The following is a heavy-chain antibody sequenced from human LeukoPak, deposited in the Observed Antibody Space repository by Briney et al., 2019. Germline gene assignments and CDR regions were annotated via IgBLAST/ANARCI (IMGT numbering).Heavy chain of an antibody. CDR1: GFTFSSYG. CDR3: AKVTSMRIGENFDY. V-gene: IGHV3-23*01. Sequence: GGSLRLSCAASGFTFSSYGMHWVRQAPGKGLEWVSAISGSGGSTYYADSVKGRFTISRDNSKNTLYLQMNSLRAEDTAVYYCAKVTSMRIGENFDYWGQGTLVTVSS. J-gene: IGHJ4*02. CDR2: ISGSGGST. D-gene: IGHD2-2*01.